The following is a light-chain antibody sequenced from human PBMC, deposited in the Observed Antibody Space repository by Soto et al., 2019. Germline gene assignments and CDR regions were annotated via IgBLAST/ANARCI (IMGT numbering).Light chain of an antibody. CDR1: QSISSW. CDR2: DAS. Sequence: DIQMTQSPSTLSASVGDRVTITCRASQSISSWLAWYQQKPGKAPKLLIYDASSLESGVPSRFSGSGSGTEFTLTITSLQPDDFAVYYCQQYGGSPPKTFGQGTKVDIK. J-gene: IGKJ1*01. V-gene: IGKV1-5*01. CDR3: QQYGGSPPKT.